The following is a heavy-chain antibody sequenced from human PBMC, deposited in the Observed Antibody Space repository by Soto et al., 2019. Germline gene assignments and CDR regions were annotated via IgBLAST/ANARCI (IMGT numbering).Heavy chain of an antibody. V-gene: IGHV3-7*05. Sequence: GGSLRLSCATSGFTFPNYWMSWVRQAPGKGLEWVANIKQDGSEKYYVDSVKGRFTISRDNAKNSVYLQMNSLRVEDTAVYYCARDKYYGPGNDYWGQGTLVTVSS. CDR1: GFTFPNYW. CDR3: ARDKYYGPGNDY. CDR2: IKQDGSEK. D-gene: IGHD3-10*01. J-gene: IGHJ4*02.